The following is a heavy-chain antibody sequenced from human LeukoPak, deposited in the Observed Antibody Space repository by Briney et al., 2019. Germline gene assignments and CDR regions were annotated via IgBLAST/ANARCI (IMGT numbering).Heavy chain of an antibody. CDR2: INHSGST. J-gene: IGHJ6*02. D-gene: IGHD2-2*01. CDR1: GGSFSGYY. V-gene: IGHV4-34*01. Sequence: SETLSLTCAVYGGSFSGYYWSWIRQPPGKGLEWIGEINHSGSTNYNPPLKSRVTISVDTSKNQFSLKLSSVTAADTAVYYCARSGPAAICYYYGMDVWGQGTTVTVSS. CDR3: ARSGPAAICYYYGMDV.